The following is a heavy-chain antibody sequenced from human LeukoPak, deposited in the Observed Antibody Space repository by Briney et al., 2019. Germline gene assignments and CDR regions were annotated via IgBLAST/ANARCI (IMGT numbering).Heavy chain of an antibody. V-gene: IGHV3-48*01. J-gene: IGHJ3*02. CDR2: IDTSSGTI. CDR3: ARVRSSYYYESSGYYHYDAFDI. D-gene: IGHD3-22*01. Sequence: GGSLRLSCAASGFSFSPYSMNWLRQAPGKGLEWVSYIDTSSGTIYYADSVRGRFTISGDNAKNSLYLQMNSLRAEDTAVYYCARVRSSYYYESSGYYHYDAFDIWGQGTMVTVSS. CDR1: GFSFSPYS.